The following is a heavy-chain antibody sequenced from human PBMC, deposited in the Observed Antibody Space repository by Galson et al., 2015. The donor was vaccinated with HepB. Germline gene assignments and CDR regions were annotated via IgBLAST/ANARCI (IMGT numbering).Heavy chain of an antibody. J-gene: IGHJ4*02. CDR2: INSDGSST. CDR3: FGDEGY. D-gene: IGHD3-10*01. V-gene: IGHV3-74*01. CDR1: GFTFSSFW. Sequence: SLRLSCAASGFTFSSFWMHWVSRINSDGSSTSYADSVKGRFTISRDNAKNTLYLQMNSLRAEDTAVYYCFGDEGYWGQGTLVTISS.